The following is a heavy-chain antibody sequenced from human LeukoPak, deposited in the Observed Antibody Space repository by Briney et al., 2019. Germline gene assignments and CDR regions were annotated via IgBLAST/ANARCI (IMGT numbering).Heavy chain of an antibody. Sequence: ETLSLTCAVYGGSFSGYYWSWVRQAPGKGLEWVAVISDSGGSTYYADSVKGRFTISRDNSKNTLYLQMNSLRAEDTAVYYCAKTLGYDSSGYHYYFDYWGQGTLVTVSS. D-gene: IGHD3-22*01. CDR1: GGSFSGYY. J-gene: IGHJ4*02. V-gene: IGHV3-23*01. CDR3: AKTLGYDSSGYHYYFDY. CDR2: ISDSGGST.